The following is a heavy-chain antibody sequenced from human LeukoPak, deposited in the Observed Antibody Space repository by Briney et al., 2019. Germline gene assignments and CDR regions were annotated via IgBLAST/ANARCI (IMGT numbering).Heavy chain of an antibody. CDR1: GGSISSYY. Sequence: SETLSLTCTVSGGSISSYYWSWIRQPPGKGLEWIGYIYYSGSTNYNPSLKSRVTISVDTSKNQFSLKLSSVTAADTAVYYYARVGSGWYWFDPWGQGTLVTVSS. CDR2: IYYSGST. D-gene: IGHD6-19*01. V-gene: IGHV4-59*01. CDR3: ARVGSGWYWFDP. J-gene: IGHJ5*02.